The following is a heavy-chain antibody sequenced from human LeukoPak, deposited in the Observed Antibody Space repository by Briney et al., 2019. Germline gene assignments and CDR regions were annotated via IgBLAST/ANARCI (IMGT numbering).Heavy chain of an antibody. V-gene: IGHV3-21*01. J-gene: IGHJ4*02. CDR1: GFTFSSYS. CDR3: ARGGPYYGDYSIEFDY. D-gene: IGHD4-17*01. Sequence: GGSLRLSCAASGFTFSSYSMNWVRQAPGKGLEWVSSIGSSSSYIYYADSVKGRFTISRDNAKNSLYLQMNSLRAEDTAVYYCARGGPYYGDYSIEFDYWGQGSLVTVSS. CDR2: IGSSSSYI.